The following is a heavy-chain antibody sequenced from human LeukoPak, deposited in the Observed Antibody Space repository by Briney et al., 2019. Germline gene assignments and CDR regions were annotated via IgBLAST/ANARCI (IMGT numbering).Heavy chain of an antibody. V-gene: IGHV3-7*01. Sequence: GGSLRLSCAASDFTFSFYWMTWVRQAPGEGLEWVANILPDGSEKYYLDSVKGRFTISRDNPTNSLYLQINSLRAEDTALYYCGRLARNAWYAVDYWGQGTLVTVSS. J-gene: IGHJ4*02. CDR3: GRLARNAWYAVDY. CDR2: ILPDGSEK. CDR1: DFTFSFYW. D-gene: IGHD6-19*01.